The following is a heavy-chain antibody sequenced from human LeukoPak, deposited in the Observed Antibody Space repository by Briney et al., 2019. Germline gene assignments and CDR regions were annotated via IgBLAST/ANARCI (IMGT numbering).Heavy chain of an antibody. CDR1: GYTFTSYG. V-gene: IGHV1-18*01. CDR2: ISAYNGNT. J-gene: IGHJ6*02. Sequence: ASVKVSCKASGYTFTSYGISWVRQAPGQGLEWMGWISAYNGNTNYAQKLQGRVIMTTDTSTSTAYMELRSLRSDDTAVYYCAGWANRGYYYGMDVWGQGTTVTVSS. D-gene: IGHD1-14*01. CDR3: AGWANRGYYYGMDV.